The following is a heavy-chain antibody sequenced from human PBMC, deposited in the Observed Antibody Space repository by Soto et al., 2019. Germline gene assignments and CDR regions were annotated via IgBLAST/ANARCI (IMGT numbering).Heavy chain of an antibody. V-gene: IGHV3-7*01. D-gene: IGHD2-8*01. Sequence: EVQLVESGGGLVQPGGSLRLSCAASGFTSSSYWMTWVRQGPGTGLEWVANIKQDGSQKYYVDSVKGRFTISRDNAKNSLYLQMNSLRVEDTAVYYSATLRAAYCSNGVCAVDYFGLDVWGQGTTVTVSS. CDR1: GFTSSSYW. CDR2: IKQDGSQK. CDR3: ATLRAAYCSNGVCAVDYFGLDV. J-gene: IGHJ6*02.